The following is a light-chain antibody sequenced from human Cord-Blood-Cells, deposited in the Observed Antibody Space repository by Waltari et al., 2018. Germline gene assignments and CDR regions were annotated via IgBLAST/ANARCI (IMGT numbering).Light chain of an antibody. Sequence: QSALTQPASVSGSPGPSITISCTGTSSDVGGYNSVSWYQQHPGKAPKLMIYDVSNRPSGVSNRFSGSKSGNKASLTISGLQAEDEADYYCSSYTSSSTLVFGTGTKVTVL. CDR3: SSYTSSSTLV. J-gene: IGLJ1*01. V-gene: IGLV2-14*03. CDR1: SSDVGGYNS. CDR2: DVS.